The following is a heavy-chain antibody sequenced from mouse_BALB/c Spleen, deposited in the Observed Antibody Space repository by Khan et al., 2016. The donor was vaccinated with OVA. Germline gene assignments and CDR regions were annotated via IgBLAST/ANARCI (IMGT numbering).Heavy chain of an antibody. V-gene: IGHV5-17*02. CDR1: GFTFTSYG. J-gene: IGHJ2*01. D-gene: IGHD1-1*01. CDR3: ATSYFYGYYFDY. CDR2: ISSDSNTI. Sequence: EVQLLETGGGLVQSGGSRKLSCAASGFTFTSYGMHWIRQAPEKGLEWVAYISSDSNTIYYADTVKGRFTISRDNPKNTLFLQMTSLRSGDTAMYFCATSYFYGYYFDYWGQCTTLTGSS.